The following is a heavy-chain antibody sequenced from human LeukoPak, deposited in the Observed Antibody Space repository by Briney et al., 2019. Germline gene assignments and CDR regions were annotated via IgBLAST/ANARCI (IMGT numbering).Heavy chain of an antibody. CDR2: ISYDGSNK. CDR1: GFTFSSYA. J-gene: IGHJ5*02. Sequence: GRSLRLSCAASGFTFSSYAMHWVRQAPGKGLEWVAVISYDGSNKYYADSVKGRFTISRDNSKNTLYLQMNSLRAEDTAVYYCARESGYGSGGPNWFDPWGQGTLVTVSS. V-gene: IGHV3-30-3*01. D-gene: IGHD3-10*01. CDR3: ARESGYGSGGPNWFDP.